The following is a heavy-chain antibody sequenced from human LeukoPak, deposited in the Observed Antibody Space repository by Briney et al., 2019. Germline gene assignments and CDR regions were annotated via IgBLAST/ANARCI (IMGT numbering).Heavy chain of an antibody. D-gene: IGHD6-6*01. V-gene: IGHV1-24*01. CDR3: ATGGGPNSARWDYYYYYMDV. CDR2: FDPEDGET. CDR1: GYTLTELS. Sequence: ASVKVSCKVSGYTLTELSMHWVRQARGKGLEWMGGFDPEDGETIYAQKFQGRVTMTEDTSTDTAYMELSSLRSEDTAVYYCATGGGPNSARWDYYYYYMDVWGKGTTVTVSS. J-gene: IGHJ6*03.